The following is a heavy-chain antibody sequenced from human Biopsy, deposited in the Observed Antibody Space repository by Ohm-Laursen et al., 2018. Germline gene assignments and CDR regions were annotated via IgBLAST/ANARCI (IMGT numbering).Heavy chain of an antibody. CDR1: GESSSGYF. CDR3: ARAVDYYDPYYYYGLDV. V-gene: IGHV4-34*01. J-gene: IGHJ6*02. D-gene: IGHD3-16*01. Sequence: SDTLSLTCAFNGESSSGYFWNWIRQPPGKGLEWIGEINQSGSTNYNPSLKSRVTISVDTSKNQFSLKLRSVTAADTAVYYCARAVDYYDPYYYYGLDVWGQGTTVTVSS. CDR2: INQSGST.